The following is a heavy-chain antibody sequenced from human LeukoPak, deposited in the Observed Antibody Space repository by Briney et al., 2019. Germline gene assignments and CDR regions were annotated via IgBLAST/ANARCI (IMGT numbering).Heavy chain of an antibody. D-gene: IGHD3-10*01. V-gene: IGHV1-2*02. CDR1: GYTFTGYY. CDR3: ARGYGSWYYYYYMDV. CDR2: INPNSGGT. J-gene: IGHJ6*03. Sequence: ASVKVSCKASGYTFTGYYMHWVRQASGQGLEWMGWINPNSGGTNYAQKFQGRVTMTRDTYISTAYMELSRLRSDDTAVYYCARGYGSWYYYYYMDVWGKGTTVTISS.